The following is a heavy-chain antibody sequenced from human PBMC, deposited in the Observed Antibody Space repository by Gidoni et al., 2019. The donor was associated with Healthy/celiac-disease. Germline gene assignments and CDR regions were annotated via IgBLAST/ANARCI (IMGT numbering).Heavy chain of an antibody. V-gene: IGHV2-5*02. Sequence: QITLKESGPTLVKPTQTLTLTCTFSGFSLSTSGVGVGWIRQPPGKALEWLALIYRDDDKRYSPSLKSRLTITKDTSKNQVVLTMTNMDPVDTATYYCAHSFVVTRTDYFDYWGQGTLVTVSS. J-gene: IGHJ4*02. CDR3: AHSFVVTRTDYFDY. CDR1: GFSLSTSGVG. CDR2: IYRDDDK. D-gene: IGHD2-21*02.